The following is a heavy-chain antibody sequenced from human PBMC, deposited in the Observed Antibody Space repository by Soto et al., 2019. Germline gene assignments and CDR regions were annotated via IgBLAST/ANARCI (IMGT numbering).Heavy chain of an antibody. Sequence: QVQLVQSGAEVEKPGASVKVSCKASGYTFTGYYMHWVRQAPGQGLEWMGWINPNSGGTNYAQKFQGWVTMTRDTSISTAYMELSRLRSDDTAVYYCARDPSSGWPYYFDYWGQGTLVTVSS. CDR1: GYTFTGYY. J-gene: IGHJ4*02. CDR2: INPNSGGT. D-gene: IGHD6-19*01. CDR3: ARDPSSGWPYYFDY. V-gene: IGHV1-2*04.